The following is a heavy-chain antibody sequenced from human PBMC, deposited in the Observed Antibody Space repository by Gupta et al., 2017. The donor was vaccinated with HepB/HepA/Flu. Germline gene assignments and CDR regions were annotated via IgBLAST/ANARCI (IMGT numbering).Heavy chain of an antibody. Sequence: GLEWVSYISSVGSTTYYADSVKGRFIISRDNAKNSLYLQMNSLRAEDTAIYFCARAPTVPSLDYWGQGTPVTVSS. D-gene: IGHD4-17*01. V-gene: IGHV3-48*03. CDR2: ISSVGSTT. J-gene: IGHJ4*02. CDR3: ARAPTVPSLDY.